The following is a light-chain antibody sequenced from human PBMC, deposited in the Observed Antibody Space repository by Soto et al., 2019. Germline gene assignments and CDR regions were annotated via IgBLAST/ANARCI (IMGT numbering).Light chain of an antibody. CDR2: FAS. V-gene: IGKV3-15*01. J-gene: IGKJ4*01. CDR1: QSVSNN. CDR3: QQYNAWPLT. Sequence: EIVLTQSPATLSASPWERATLSCRASQSVSNNLAWYQQKPGQPPRLLIYFASTRATGVPARFSGSASGTELTLTISSLQSEDSAVYYCQQYNAWPLTFGGGTKVETK.